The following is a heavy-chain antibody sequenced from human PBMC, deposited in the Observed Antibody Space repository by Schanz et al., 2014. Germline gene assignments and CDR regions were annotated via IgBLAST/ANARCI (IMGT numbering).Heavy chain of an antibody. V-gene: IGHV1-69*02. CDR3: ARSNYYDNSDYYNSFDY. CDR2: IIPVLAIA. Sequence: QVPLVQSGAEVKKPGSSVKVSCTASGGTFSSYTISWIRQAPGQGLEWMGRIIPVLAIADYAQKFQGRVTITADKSTSTASMELSSLRPEDTAVYYCARSNYYDNSDYYNSFDYWGQGTLVTVSS. D-gene: IGHD3-22*01. J-gene: IGHJ4*02. CDR1: GGTFSSYT.